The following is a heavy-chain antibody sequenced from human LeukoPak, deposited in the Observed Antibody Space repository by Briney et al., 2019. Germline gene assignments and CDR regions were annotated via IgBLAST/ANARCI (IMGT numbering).Heavy chain of an antibody. CDR3: ARGRLLWFGELFSSVGWFDP. CDR2: ISSSGSTI. CDR1: GFTFSNYW. Sequence: GGSLRLSCAASGFTFSNYWMSWVRQAPGKGLEWVSYISSSGSTIYYADSVKGRFAISRDNAKNSLYLQMNSLRAEDTAVYYCARGRLLWFGELFSSVGWFDPWGQGTLVTVSS. D-gene: IGHD3-10*01. J-gene: IGHJ5*02. V-gene: IGHV3-48*04.